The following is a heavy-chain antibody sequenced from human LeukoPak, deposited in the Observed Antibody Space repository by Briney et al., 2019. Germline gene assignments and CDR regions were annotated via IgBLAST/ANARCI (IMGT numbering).Heavy chain of an antibody. Sequence: SETLSLTCAVSGGSISSSNWWSWVRQPPGKGLEWIGEIYHSGSTNYNPSLKSRVTISVDKSKNQFSLKLSSVTAADTAVYYCARIRYSGSYFPSDYWGQGTLVTVSS. CDR3: ARIRYSGSYFPSDY. V-gene: IGHV4-4*02. D-gene: IGHD1-26*01. CDR1: GGSISSSNW. CDR2: IYHSGST. J-gene: IGHJ4*02.